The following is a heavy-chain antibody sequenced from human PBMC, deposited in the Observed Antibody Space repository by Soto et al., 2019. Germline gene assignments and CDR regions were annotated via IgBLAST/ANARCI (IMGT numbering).Heavy chain of an antibody. J-gene: IGHJ4*02. CDR3: ASGTNGAFFVY. CDR2: VSYGGSDQ. V-gene: IGHV3-30*03. D-gene: IGHD2-8*01. CDR1: GFTFSSYG. Sequence: GGSLRLSCAASGFTFSSYGMHWLRQAPGKGLEWVAVVSYGGSDQFYADSVKGRYTISRDNVKNSLYLQMNSLRAEDTAVYYCASGTNGAFFVYWGQGILVTVSS.